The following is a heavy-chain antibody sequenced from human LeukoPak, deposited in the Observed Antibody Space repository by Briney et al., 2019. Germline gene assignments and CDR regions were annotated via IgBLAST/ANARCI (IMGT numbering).Heavy chain of an antibody. J-gene: IGHJ4*02. CDR1: GFTFSDHY. D-gene: IGHD1-26*01. CDR3: ANVVGAPPRDY. Sequence: GGSLRLSCAASGFTFSDHYMSWIRQAPGKGLEWVSYISSSGSTLYYSDSVKGRFTISRDNSKNTLYLQMNSLRAEDTAVYYCANVVGAPPRDYWGQGTLVTVSS. V-gene: IGHV3-11*01. CDR2: ISSSGSTL.